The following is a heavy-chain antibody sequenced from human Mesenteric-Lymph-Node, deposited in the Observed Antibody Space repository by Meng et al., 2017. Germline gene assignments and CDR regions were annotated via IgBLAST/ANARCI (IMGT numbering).Heavy chain of an antibody. CDR2: IKSKTDGGTT. J-gene: IGHJ4*02. CDR1: GFTFSNAW. D-gene: IGHD4-17*01. CDR3: TTDVFLGGHTATTLFDY. Sequence: GESLKISCAASGFTFSNAWMSWVRQAPGKGLEWVGRIKSKTDGGTTDYAAPVKGRFTISRDDSKNTLYLQMNSLKTEDTAVYYCTTDVFLGGHTATTLFDYWGQGTLVTVSS. V-gene: IGHV3-15*01.